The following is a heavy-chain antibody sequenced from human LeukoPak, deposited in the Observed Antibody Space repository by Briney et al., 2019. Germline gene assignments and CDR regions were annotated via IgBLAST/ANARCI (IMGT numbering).Heavy chain of an antibody. CDR2: IYYSGST. J-gene: IGHJ4*02. V-gene: IGHV4-39*01. CDR3: ARGAQTRWLQYLDYYFDY. CDR1: GGSISSSSYY. Sequence: SETLSLTCTVSGGSISSSSYYWGWIRQPPGKGLEWIGSIYYSGSTYYNPSLKSRVTISVDTSKNQFSLKLSSVTAADTAVYYCARGAQTRWLQYLDYYFDYWGQGTLVTVSS. D-gene: IGHD5-24*01.